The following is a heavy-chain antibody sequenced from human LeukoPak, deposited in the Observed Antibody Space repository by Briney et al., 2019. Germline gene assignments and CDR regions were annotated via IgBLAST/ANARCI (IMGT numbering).Heavy chain of an antibody. CDR2: IIPIFGTA. Sequence: ASVKVSCKASGGTFSSYAISWVRQAPGQGLEWMGGIIPIFGTANYAQKFQGRVTITADKSTSTAYMELSSLRSEDTAVYYCARGGWYVGLLRPFDYWGQGTLVTVSS. CDR3: ARGGWYVGLLRPFDY. D-gene: IGHD6-19*01. J-gene: IGHJ4*02. CDR1: GGTFSSYA. V-gene: IGHV1-69*06.